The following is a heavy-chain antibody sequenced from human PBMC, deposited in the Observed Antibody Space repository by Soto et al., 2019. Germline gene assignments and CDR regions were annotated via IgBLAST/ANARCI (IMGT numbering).Heavy chain of an antibody. J-gene: IGHJ4*02. Sequence: QVHLVQSGAEVKMPGASVKVSCKASGFTFTSYAITWVLQAPGQGLEWMGWISAYNGATNYAQNFQGRVTMTTDSSTSTAYMELGSLTSDDAAVYSCARDFTGWPLDGVDSWGQGTLIIVSA. CDR3: ARDFTGWPLDGVDS. CDR1: GFTFTSYA. D-gene: IGHD3-16*01. CDR2: ISAYNGAT. V-gene: IGHV1-18*01.